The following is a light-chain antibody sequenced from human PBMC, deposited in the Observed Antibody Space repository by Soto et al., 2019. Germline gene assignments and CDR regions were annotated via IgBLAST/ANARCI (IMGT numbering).Light chain of an antibody. Sequence: QSALTQPASVSGSPGQSITISCTGTSSDVGAYNYVSWYQQHPGKAPKLMIYDVSNRPSGVSTRFSGSKSGSTASLTISGLQAEDEADYYCSSYTSSSTLLFGGGTKLTVL. CDR1: SSDVGAYNY. CDR2: DVS. J-gene: IGLJ2*01. CDR3: SSYTSSSTLL. V-gene: IGLV2-14*01.